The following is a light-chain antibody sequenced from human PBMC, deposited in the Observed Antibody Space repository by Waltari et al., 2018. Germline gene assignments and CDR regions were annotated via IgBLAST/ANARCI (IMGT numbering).Light chain of an antibody. CDR3: QQSNRFLSRT. Sequence: DIQMTQSPSFVSASVGDRITITCRASQDISSSLAWYQLKPGKATKLLIYAASRLQRGVPSRISRGESRPDSTRAISSLHPEDFATYFCQQSNRFLSRTLGGGTTVE. J-gene: IGKJ4*01. V-gene: IGKV1-12*01. CDR1: QDISSS. CDR2: AAS.